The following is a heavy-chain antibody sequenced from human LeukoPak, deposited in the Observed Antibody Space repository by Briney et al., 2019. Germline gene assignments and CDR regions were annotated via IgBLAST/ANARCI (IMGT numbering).Heavy chain of an antibody. J-gene: IGHJ4*02. V-gene: IGHV3-21*04. CDR3: ARVGYTSGWYRN. Sequence: GGSLRLSCAASGFTFSSYSMNWVRQAPGKGLEWVSSISSSSSYIYYADSVKGRFTISRDNSKNTLYLQMNSLRAEDTAVYYCARVGYTSGWYRNWGQGTLVTVSS. CDR2: ISSSSSYI. D-gene: IGHD6-19*01. CDR1: GFTFSSYS.